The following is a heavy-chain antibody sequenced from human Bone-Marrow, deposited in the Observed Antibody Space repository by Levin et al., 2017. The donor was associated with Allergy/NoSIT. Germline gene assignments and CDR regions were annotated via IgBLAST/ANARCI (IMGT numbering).Heavy chain of an antibody. Sequence: GGSLRLSCAASGFTFSTYGVHWVRLAPGKGLEWVALSSFDGSNDFYADSVKGRFTISRDNPKNTLVLQMNSLRPEDTAVYYCAKDHGDYGHGDAFDIWGQGTLVTVSS. CDR1: GFTFSTYG. J-gene: IGHJ3*02. V-gene: IGHV3-30*18. CDR3: AKDHGDYGHGDAFDI. CDR2: SSFDGSND. D-gene: IGHD4-17*01.